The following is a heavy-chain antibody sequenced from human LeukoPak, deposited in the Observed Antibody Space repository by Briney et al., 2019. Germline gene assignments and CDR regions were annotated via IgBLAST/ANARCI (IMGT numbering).Heavy chain of an antibody. D-gene: IGHD1-1*01. CDR2: ISYDENKK. Sequence: GGSLRLSSAASGFTLSSYAMHWVRQAPGKGLEWVAVISYDENKKYYADSEKGRFTISRDNSKNTLYLQMNSLRAEDTAVYYCARYLEPNYGMDVWGQGTTVTVSS. CDR3: ARYLEPNYGMDV. CDR1: GFTLSSYA. V-gene: IGHV3-30-3*01. J-gene: IGHJ6*02.